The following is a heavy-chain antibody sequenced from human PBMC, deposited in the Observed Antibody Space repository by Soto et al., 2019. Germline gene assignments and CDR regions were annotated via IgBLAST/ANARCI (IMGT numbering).Heavy chain of an antibody. CDR1: GGTFSSYV. J-gene: IGHJ6*02. V-gene: IGHV1-69*12. CDR2: IIPMFGPA. Sequence: QVQLVQSGAEVKKPGSSVKVSCKASGGTFSSYVISWVRQAPGQGLEWMGGIIPMFGPANYVQKFQGRVTITADESTRTAYMELSSLKSDDTAVYYCARSVVVTAARYYYYAMDAWGQGTTVTVSS. D-gene: IGHD2-21*02. CDR3: ARSVVVTAARYYYYAMDA.